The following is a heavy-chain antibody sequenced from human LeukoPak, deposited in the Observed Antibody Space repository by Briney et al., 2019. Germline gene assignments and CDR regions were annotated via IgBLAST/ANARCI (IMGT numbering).Heavy chain of an antibody. CDR1: GGSISSYY. Sequence: PSETLSLTCTVSGGSISSYYWSWIRQPAWKGLEWIGRIYTSGSTNYNPSLKSRVTMSVDTSKNQFSLKLSSVTAADTAVYYCARYYDSSGYYYFDYWGQGTLVTVSS. CDR3: ARYYDSSGYYYFDY. J-gene: IGHJ4*02. V-gene: IGHV4-4*07. D-gene: IGHD3-22*01. CDR2: IYTSGST.